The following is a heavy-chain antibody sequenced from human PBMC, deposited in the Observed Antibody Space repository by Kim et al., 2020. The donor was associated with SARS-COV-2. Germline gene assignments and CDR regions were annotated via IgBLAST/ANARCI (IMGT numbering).Heavy chain of an antibody. V-gene: IGHV3-21*01. CDR1: GFTFSSYS. CDR3: ARDPPYGS. D-gene: IGHD4-17*01. CDR2: ISSSSSYK. J-gene: IGHJ1*01. Sequence: GGSLRLSCAASGFTFSSYSMNWVRQAPGKGLEWVSFISSSSSYKYYADSVKGRFTISRDNAKNSLYLQMNSLRAEDTAVYYCARDPPYGSWGQWTLVTVSS.